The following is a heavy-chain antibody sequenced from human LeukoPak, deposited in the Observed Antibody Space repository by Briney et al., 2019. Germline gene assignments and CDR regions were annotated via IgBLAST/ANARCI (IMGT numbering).Heavy chain of an antibody. CDR1: GFTFSSYA. Sequence: AGGSLRLSCAASGFTFSSYAMSWVRQAPGKGLEWVSAISGSGGSTYYADSVKGRFTISRGNSKNTLYLQMNSLRAEDTAVYYCARAYRFLGYFDYWGQGTLVTVSS. CDR3: ARAYRFLGYFDY. J-gene: IGHJ4*02. V-gene: IGHV3-23*01. CDR2: ISGSGGST. D-gene: IGHD3-3*01.